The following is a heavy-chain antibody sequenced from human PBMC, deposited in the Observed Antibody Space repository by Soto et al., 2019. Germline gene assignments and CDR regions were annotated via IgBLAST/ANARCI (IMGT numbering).Heavy chain of an antibody. CDR2: IYPGDSDT. D-gene: IGHD3-3*01. CDR3: ARHVNTIFGVEYYYYYYGMDV. V-gene: IGHV5-51*01. Sequence: PGESLKISCKGSGYSFTSYWIGWVRQMPGKGLELMGIIYPGDSDTRYSPSFQGQVTISADKSISTAYLQWSSLKASDTAMYYCARHVNTIFGVEYYYYYYGMDVWGQGTTVTVSS. J-gene: IGHJ6*02. CDR1: GYSFTSYW.